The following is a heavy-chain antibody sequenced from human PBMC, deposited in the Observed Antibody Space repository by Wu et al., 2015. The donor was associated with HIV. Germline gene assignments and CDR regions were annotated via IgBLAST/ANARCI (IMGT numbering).Heavy chain of an antibody. CDR2: INPNSGDT. Sequence: QVQLVQSGAEMKKPGASVKVSCKASGYTFIGYYLHWVRRAPGQGLEWMGWINPNSGDTDYAQNFQGRVTMTRDTSISTAYMELSRLKSDDTAVYYCARTKHGGATDYWGQGTLVTVSS. CDR3: ARTKHGGATDY. CDR1: GYTFIGYY. V-gene: IGHV1-2*02. J-gene: IGHJ4*02. D-gene: IGHD1-26*01.